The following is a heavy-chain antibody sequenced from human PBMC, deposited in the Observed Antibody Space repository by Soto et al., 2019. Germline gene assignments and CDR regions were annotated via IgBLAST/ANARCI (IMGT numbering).Heavy chain of an antibody. D-gene: IGHD5-18*01. CDR3: ARIVRREVWRSYGSYYYYYHMDC. CDR2: IFSGDVK. CDR1: GLSLSSGSMG. V-gene: IGHV2-26*02. J-gene: IGHJ6*03. Sequence: QVTLEAYGPVMVKPTETLTLTCAVSGLSLSSGSMGVSWISQPPGGALEWLAQIFSGDVKSYRTSLNTRLTISKDTSRGQVVLSMTSGDPVDTATYFCARIVRREVWRSYGSYYYYYHMDCWGSGAAVTVSS.